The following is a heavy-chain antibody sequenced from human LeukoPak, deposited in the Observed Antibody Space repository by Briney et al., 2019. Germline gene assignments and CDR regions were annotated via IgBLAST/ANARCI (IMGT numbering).Heavy chain of an antibody. Sequence: PSETLSLTCTVSGGSISSYYWSWIRQPPGKGLEWIGYIYYSGSTNYNPSLKSRVTISVDTSKNQFSLKLSSVTAADTAVYYCAREGYYDILTGYSPDDAFDIWGQGTMVTVSS. D-gene: IGHD3-9*01. CDR3: AREGYYDILTGYSPDDAFDI. J-gene: IGHJ3*02. CDR1: GGSISSYY. CDR2: IYYSGST. V-gene: IGHV4-59*01.